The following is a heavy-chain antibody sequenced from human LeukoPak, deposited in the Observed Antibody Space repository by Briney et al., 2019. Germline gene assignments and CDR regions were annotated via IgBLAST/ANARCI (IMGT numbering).Heavy chain of an antibody. D-gene: IGHD6-19*01. CDR1: GYTFTSYA. Sequence: ASVKVSCKASGYTFTSYAMHWVCQAPGQRLEWMGWINAGNGNTKYSQKFQGRVTITRDTSASTAYMELSSLRSEDTAVYYCAREYSSGWYDAFDIWGQGTMVTVSS. J-gene: IGHJ3*02. CDR3: AREYSSGWYDAFDI. CDR2: INAGNGNT. V-gene: IGHV1-3*01.